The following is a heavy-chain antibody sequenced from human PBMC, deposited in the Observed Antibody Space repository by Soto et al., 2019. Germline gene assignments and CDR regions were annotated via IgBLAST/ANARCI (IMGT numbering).Heavy chain of an antibody. CDR1: GGSISSGDYY. D-gene: IGHD3-16*02. Sequence: QVQLQESGPRLVNPSQTLSLTCTVSGGSISSGDYYWSWIRQPPGKGLEWIGYIYYSGDTYYDPSLKSRLTISIDTSKNQFSLKLSSVTAADTAVYFCASQLRPTLRLGELSFSDWGQGTLVTVSS. CDR2: IYYSGDT. J-gene: IGHJ4*02. CDR3: ASQLRPTLRLGELSFSD. V-gene: IGHV4-30-4*01.